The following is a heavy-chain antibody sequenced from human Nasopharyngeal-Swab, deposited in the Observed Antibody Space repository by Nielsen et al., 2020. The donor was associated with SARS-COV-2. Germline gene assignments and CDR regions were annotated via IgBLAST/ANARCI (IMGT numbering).Heavy chain of an antibody. J-gene: IGHJ4*02. CDR2: IYYSGST. Sequence: SETLSLTCTVSGGSISSSSYYWGWIRQPPGKGLEWIESIYYSGSTYYNPSLKSRVTISVDTSKNQFSLKLSSVTAADTAVYYCARDYDRWLVFDYWGQGTLVTVSS. CDR1: GGSISSSSYY. V-gene: IGHV4-39*07. CDR3: ARDYDRWLVFDY. D-gene: IGHD6-19*01.